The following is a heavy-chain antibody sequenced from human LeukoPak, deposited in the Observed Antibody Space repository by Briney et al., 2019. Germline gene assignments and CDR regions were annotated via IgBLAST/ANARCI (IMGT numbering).Heavy chain of an antibody. Sequence: ASVKVSCKASGYTFTSYYMHWVRQAPEQGLEWMGIINPSGGSTSYAQKFQGRVTMTRDTSTSTVYMELSSLRSEDTAVYYCAREGPMVRGRGGMDVWGKGTTVTISS. V-gene: IGHV1-46*01. CDR3: AREGPMVRGRGGMDV. J-gene: IGHJ6*04. D-gene: IGHD3-10*01. CDR1: GYTFTSYY. CDR2: INPSGGST.